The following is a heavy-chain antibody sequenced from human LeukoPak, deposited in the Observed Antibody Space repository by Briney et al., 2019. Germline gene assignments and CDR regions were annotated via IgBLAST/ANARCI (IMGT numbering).Heavy chain of an antibody. J-gene: IGHJ5*01. V-gene: IGHV3-23*01. CDR2: ISGSGGST. D-gene: IGHD3-22*01. CDR1: GFTFSSYA. Sequence: GGSLRLSCAASGFTFSSYAMSWVRQAPGKGLEWVSSISGSGGSTYHADSVKGRFTISRDNSKNTLYLQMNNLRAEDTAVYYCAKDCSGYYYGPLDSWGHGTLVTVSS. CDR3: AKDCSGYYYGPLDS.